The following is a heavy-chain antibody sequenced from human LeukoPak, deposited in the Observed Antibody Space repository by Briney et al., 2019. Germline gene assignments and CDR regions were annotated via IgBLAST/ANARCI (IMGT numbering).Heavy chain of an antibody. CDR3: ARAIWSYYFDY. CDR2: IYSDGGT. Sequence: SETLSLTCTVSGGSMNSYYWSWIRQPAGKELEWIGRIYSDGGTNYNPSLKSRVTMSVDTSKNQFSLKLSSVTAADTAVYYCARAIWSYYFDYWGQGTLVTVSS. J-gene: IGHJ4*02. CDR1: GGSMNSYY. V-gene: IGHV4-4*07. D-gene: IGHD3-3*01.